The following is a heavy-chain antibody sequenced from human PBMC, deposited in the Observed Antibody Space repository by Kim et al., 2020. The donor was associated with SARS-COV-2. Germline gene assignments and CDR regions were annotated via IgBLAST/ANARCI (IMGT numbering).Heavy chain of an antibody. Sequence: VRGRFTISRDNSKNTRYLQMNSLRAEDTAVYYCANSRSGVVTASYGMDVWGQGTTVTVSS. V-gene: IGHV3-23*01. CDR3: ANSRSGVVTASYGMDV. D-gene: IGHD2-21*02. J-gene: IGHJ6*02.